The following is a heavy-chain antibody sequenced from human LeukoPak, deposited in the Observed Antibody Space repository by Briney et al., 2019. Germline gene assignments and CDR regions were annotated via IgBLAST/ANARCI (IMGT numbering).Heavy chain of an antibody. Sequence: SETLSLTCTVSGACISSSTYYWGWIRQPPGKGLEWIGTIYYSGSTYYNPSLKSRVTISVDTSKNQFSLKLSSVTAADTAVYYCARRGSSSWCNWFDPWGQGTLVTVSS. CDR1: GACISSSTYY. D-gene: IGHD6-13*01. J-gene: IGHJ5*02. CDR2: IYYSGST. CDR3: ARRGSSSWCNWFDP. V-gene: IGHV4-39*01.